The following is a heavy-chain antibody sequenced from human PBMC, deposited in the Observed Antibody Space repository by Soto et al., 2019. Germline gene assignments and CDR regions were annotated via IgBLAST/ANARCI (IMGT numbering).Heavy chain of an antibody. D-gene: IGHD6-19*01. Sequence: QVQLQQWGAGLLKPSETLSLTCAVYGGSFSDFYWTWIRQLPGKGLEWIGEINHSGSTNYNPSLTSRVAISVDTSKNQFALNLRSVTAADTAVYYCGPRGAVADPRGYWGQGTLGTVSS. CDR2: INHSGST. CDR1: GGSFSDFY. CDR3: GPRGAVADPRGY. V-gene: IGHV4-34*01. J-gene: IGHJ4*02.